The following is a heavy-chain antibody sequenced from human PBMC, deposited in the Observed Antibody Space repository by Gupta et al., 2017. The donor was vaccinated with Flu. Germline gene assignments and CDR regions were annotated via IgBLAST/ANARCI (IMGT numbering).Heavy chain of an antibody. D-gene: IGHD2-21*02. Sequence: QVQLLQWGAGLLKPSETLSLTCAVYGGSFSGYYWSWIRQHPGTGQEWMGGVNQSGRTNYNPSLQSRVTISVDTSKNQFSLKLSSVTAADTAVYYCASKAYCGGDCYSNWFDPWGQGTLVTVSS. CDR1: GGSFSGYY. CDR3: ASKAYCGGDCYSNWFDP. J-gene: IGHJ5*02. V-gene: IGHV4-34*01. CDR2: VNQSGRT.